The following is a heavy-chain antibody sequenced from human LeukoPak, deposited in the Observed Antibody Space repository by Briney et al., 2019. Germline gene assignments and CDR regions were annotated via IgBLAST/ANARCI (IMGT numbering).Heavy chain of an antibody. CDR2: ISWNSGSI. Sequence: TGGSLRLSCAASGFTFSSYAMHWVRQAPGKGLEWVSGISWNSGSIGYADSVKGRFTISRDNAKNSLYLQMNSLRAEDTALYYCAKSEHYYGMDVWGQGTTVTVSS. CDR3: AKSEHYYGMDV. V-gene: IGHV3-9*01. D-gene: IGHD1-26*01. J-gene: IGHJ6*02. CDR1: GFTFSSYA.